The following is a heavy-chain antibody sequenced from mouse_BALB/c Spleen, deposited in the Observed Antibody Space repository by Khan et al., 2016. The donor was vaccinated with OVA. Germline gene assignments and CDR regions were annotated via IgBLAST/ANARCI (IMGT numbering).Heavy chain of an antibody. Sequence: QVKLKESGPGLVAPSQSLSITCTVSGFSLTGYGINWVRQPPGKGLEWLGMIWGDGSTDSNSALKSRLSITKDKSKSQAFLKMNSLQTDDTARYYCARDTTGYYFDYWGQGTTLTVSS. CDR2: IWGDGST. D-gene: IGHD2-12*01. J-gene: IGHJ2*01. V-gene: IGHV2-6-7*01. CDR1: GFSLTGYG. CDR3: ARDTTGYYFDY.